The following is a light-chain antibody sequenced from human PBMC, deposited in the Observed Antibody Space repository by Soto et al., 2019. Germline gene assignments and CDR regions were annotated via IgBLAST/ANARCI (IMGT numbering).Light chain of an antibody. CDR2: SAS. Sequence: EIVLTQSPGTLSLSPGERGTLXCRASQNLGTLYLAWFQQKSGQAPRLLIYSASRRATGIPDRFTGSGSGTDFTLTINRVEPEDFAVYFCQQHAGSPRTFGQGTKVDIK. J-gene: IGKJ1*01. CDR1: QNLGTLY. V-gene: IGKV3-20*01. CDR3: QQHAGSPRT.